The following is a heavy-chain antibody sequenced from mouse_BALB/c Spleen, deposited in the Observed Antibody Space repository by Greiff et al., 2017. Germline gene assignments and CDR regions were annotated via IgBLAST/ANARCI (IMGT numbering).Heavy chain of an antibody. D-gene: IGHD6-1*01. CDR3: ARSPRFSGLNAMAY. CDR2: IDPANGNT. Sequence: VQLQQSGAELVKPGASVKLSCTASGFNIKDSYMHWVKQRPEQGLEWIGRIDPANGNTKYDPKFQGKATITADTSSNTAYLQLSSLTSEDTAVYYCARSPRFSGLNAMAYWGQGTSVTVSS. V-gene: IGHV14-3*02. CDR1: GFNIKDSY. J-gene: IGHJ4*01.